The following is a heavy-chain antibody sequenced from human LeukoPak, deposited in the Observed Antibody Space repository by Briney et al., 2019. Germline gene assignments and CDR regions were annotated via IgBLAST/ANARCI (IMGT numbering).Heavy chain of an antibody. Sequence: SQTLSLTCTVSGGSISCGDYYWSWIREPPGKGLEWTGYIYYSGSTYYNPSLKSRVTISVDTSKNQFSLKLSSVTAADTAVYYCARLAYYDYVWGSYRFDYWGQGTLVTVSS. CDR3: ARLAYYDYVWGSYRFDY. CDR2: IYYSGST. CDR1: GGSISCGDYY. J-gene: IGHJ4*02. V-gene: IGHV4-30-4*08. D-gene: IGHD3-16*02.